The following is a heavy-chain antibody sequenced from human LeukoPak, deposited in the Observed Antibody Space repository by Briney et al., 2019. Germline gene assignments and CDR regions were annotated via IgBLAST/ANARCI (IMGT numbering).Heavy chain of an antibody. CDR3: ARTSLRYSGSYSYYGMDV. Sequence: PSETLSLTCTVSGGSISSYYWSWIWQPPGKGLEWIGYIYYSGSTNYNPSLKSRVTISVDTSKNQFSLKLSSVTAADTAVYYCARTSLRYSGSYSYYGMDVWGQGTTVTVSS. D-gene: IGHD1-26*01. J-gene: IGHJ6*02. CDR1: GGSISSYY. CDR2: IYYSGST. V-gene: IGHV4-59*01.